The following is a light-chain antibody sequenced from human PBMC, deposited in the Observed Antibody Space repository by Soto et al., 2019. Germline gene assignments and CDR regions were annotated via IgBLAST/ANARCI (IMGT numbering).Light chain of an antibody. CDR2: DVS. CDR3: CSYAGSYTFDVV. CDR1: SSDVGAYNY. J-gene: IGLJ2*01. Sequence: QSVLTQPPSASGSPGQSVTISCTGTSSDVGAYNYVSWYQQHPGKAPKLMIYDVSKRPSGVPDRFSGSKSGNTASLTISGLQAEDEADYYCCSYAGSYTFDVVFGGGTKVTVL. V-gene: IGLV2-11*01.